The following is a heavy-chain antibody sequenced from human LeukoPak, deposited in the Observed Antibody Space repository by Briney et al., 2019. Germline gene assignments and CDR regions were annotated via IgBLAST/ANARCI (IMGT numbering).Heavy chain of an antibody. D-gene: IGHD6-19*01. Sequence: YPGRSLTLSCSASGLTFGSSAMGWVRQAPGKGLGWGSAISVSGGSTYYPASVKARFNISRDNSKTTLYLQMNSLRAEDTAVYYCAKVSQRRYSSGWQDYWGQGTLVTVSS. CDR3: AKVSQRRYSSGWQDY. CDR1: GLTFGSSA. CDR2: ISVSGGST. V-gene: IGHV3-23*01. J-gene: IGHJ4*02.